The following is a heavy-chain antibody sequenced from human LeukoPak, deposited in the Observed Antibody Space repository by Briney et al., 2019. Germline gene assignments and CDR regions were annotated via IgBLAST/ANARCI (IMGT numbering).Heavy chain of an antibody. D-gene: IGHD3-22*01. CDR1: GGSISSGGYS. CDR2: IYHSGST. CDR3: ARVSGKTMIP. Sequence: SETLSLTCAVSGGSISSGGYSWSWIRQPPGRGLEWIGYIYHSGSTYYNPSLKSRVTISVDRSKNQFSLKLSSVTAADTAVYYCARVSGKTMIPWGQGTLVTVSS. J-gene: IGHJ5*02. V-gene: IGHV4-30-2*01.